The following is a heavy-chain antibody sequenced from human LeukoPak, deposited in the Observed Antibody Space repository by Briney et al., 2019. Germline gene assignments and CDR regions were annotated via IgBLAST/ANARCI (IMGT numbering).Heavy chain of an antibody. CDR3: ARDGYFDL. CDR2: ISAYNGNT. Sequence: ASVKVSCKASGYTFTSYGISWVRQAPGQGLEWMGWISAYNGNTNYAQKFQGRVTITADKSTSTAYMELSSLRSEDTAVYYCARDGYFDLWGRGTLVTVSS. V-gene: IGHV1-18*01. J-gene: IGHJ2*01. CDR1: GYTFTSYG.